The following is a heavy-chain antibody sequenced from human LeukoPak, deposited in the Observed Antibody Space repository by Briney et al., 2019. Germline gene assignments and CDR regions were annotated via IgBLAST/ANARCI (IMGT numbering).Heavy chain of an antibody. V-gene: IGHV4-31*03. Sequence: SETLSLTCTVSGGSISRGGYYWSWIRQHPGKGLEWIGYIYYSGSTYYNPSLKSRVTISVDTSKNQFSLKLSSVTAADTAVYYCARGRATGYVDYWGQGTLVTVSS. CDR2: IYYSGST. CDR3: ARGRATGYVDY. J-gene: IGHJ4*02. CDR1: GGSISRGGYY. D-gene: IGHD3-9*01.